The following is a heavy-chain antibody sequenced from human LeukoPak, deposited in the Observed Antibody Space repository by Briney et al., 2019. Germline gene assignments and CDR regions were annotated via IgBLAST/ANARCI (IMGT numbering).Heavy chain of an antibody. CDR2: INPDGSQT. CDR3: ARDLGYGALDP. J-gene: IGHJ5*02. V-gene: IGHV3-7*01. D-gene: IGHD4-17*01. CDR1: GFTFSSYW. Sequence: GGSLRLSCAASGFTFSSYWMNWVRQAPGKGLEWVALINPDGSQTHYVDSVKGRFTISRDNAENSLYLQMNSLRADDTAVYYCARDLGYGALDPWGQRTLVTVSS.